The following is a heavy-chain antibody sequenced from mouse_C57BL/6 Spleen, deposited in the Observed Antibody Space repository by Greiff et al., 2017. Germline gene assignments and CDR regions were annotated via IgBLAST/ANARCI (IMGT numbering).Heavy chain of an antibody. CDR1: GFTFSSYA. D-gene: IGHD1-1*01. V-gene: IGHV5-4*01. Sequence: EVQLKESGGGLVKPGGSLKLSCAASGFTFSSYAMSWVRQTPEKRLEWVATISDGGSYTYYPDNVKGRFTISRDNAKNNLYLQMSHLKSEDTAMYYCARDRNYGSSPAWFAYWGQGTLVTVSA. CDR2: ISDGGSYT. J-gene: IGHJ3*01. CDR3: ARDRNYGSSPAWFAY.